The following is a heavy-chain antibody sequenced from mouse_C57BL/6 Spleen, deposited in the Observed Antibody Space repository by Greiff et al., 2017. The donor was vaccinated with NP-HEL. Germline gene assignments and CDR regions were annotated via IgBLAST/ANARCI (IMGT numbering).Heavy chain of an antibody. CDR1: GYTFTDYE. CDR2: IDPETGGT. V-gene: IGHV1-15*01. J-gene: IGHJ2*01. D-gene: IGHD1-1*01. CDR3: TRYRIDYYGSSYYFDY. Sequence: QVQLQQSGAELVRPGASVTLSCKASGYTFTDYEMHWVKQTPVHGLEWIGAIDPETGGTAYNQKFKGKAILTSDKSSSPAHLELRSLTSKDSAVYYCTRYRIDYYGSSYYFDYWGQGTTLTVSS.